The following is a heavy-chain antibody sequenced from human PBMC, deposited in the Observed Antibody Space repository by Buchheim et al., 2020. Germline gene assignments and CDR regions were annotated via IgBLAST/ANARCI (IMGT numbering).Heavy chain of an antibody. CDR2: INSDGRTT. J-gene: IGHJ6*02. D-gene: IGHD3-22*01. V-gene: IGHV3-74*01. Sequence: EVQLVESGGGLVQPGGSLRLSCAASGFTFSSCWMHWVRQAPGKGLVCVARINSDGRTTTYADSVKGRFTTSRDNAMNTLYLQMNSLRAEDTAVYYCVTSGSYYYYAMDVWGQGTT. CDR1: GFTFSSCW. CDR3: VTSGSYYYYAMDV.